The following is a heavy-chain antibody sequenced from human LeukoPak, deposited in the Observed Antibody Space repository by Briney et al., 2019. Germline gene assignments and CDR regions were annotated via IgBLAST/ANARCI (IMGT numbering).Heavy chain of an antibody. D-gene: IGHD2/OR15-2a*01. CDR1: GNYS. V-gene: IGHV3-74*01. Sequence: GGSLRLSCAASGNYSMHWVRQVPGKGLVWVSHINSDGSWTSYADSVKGRFTISKDNAKNTVYLQMNSLRAEDTAAYYCVSFYETYWGRGTLVTVSS. J-gene: IGHJ4*02. CDR3: VSFYETY. CDR2: INSDGSWT.